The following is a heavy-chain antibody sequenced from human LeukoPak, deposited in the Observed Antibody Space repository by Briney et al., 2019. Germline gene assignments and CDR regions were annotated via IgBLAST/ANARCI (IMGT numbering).Heavy chain of an antibody. CDR1: GFTVSSNY. CDR2: LSSGGTT. D-gene: IGHD1-26*01. V-gene: IGHV3-53*01. J-gene: IGHJ3*01. Sequence: PGGSLRLSCAASGFTVSSNYMSWVRQAPGKGLEWVSVLSSGGTTYYADSVKGRFTISRDTSKNTLYLQMNSLRAEDPAIYYCARGGDIVGATRSAFDFWGQGTMVTVSS. CDR3: ARGGDIVGATRSAFDF.